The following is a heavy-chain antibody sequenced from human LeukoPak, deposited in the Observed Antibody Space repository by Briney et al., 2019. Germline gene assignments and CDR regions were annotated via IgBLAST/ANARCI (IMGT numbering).Heavy chain of an antibody. Sequence: RGSLRLSCVPSGVSVSSSYMTWVRQAPGQGLEWVSVIHPGGKTYYADSVKGRFTIARDNSKNTLSLQMNSLRAEDTAVYYCARDWQQFHLGNWGQGTLVTVSS. CDR1: GVSVSSSY. V-gene: IGHV3-53*01. D-gene: IGHD6-13*01. J-gene: IGHJ4*02. CDR3: ARDWQQFHLGN. CDR2: IHPGGKT.